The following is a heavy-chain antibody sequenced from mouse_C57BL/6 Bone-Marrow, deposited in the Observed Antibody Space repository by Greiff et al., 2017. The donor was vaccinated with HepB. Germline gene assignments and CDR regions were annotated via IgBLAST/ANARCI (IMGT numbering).Heavy chain of an antibody. Sequence: EVNLVESGGGLVQPKGSLKLSCAASGFSFNTYAMNWVRQAPGKGLEWVARIRSKSNNYATYYADSVKDRFTISRNDSESMLYLQMNNLKTEDTAMYYCVSRITTVVAHYYAMDYWGQGTSVTVSS. D-gene: IGHD1-1*01. CDR3: VSRITTVVAHYYAMDY. V-gene: IGHV10-1*01. CDR2: IRSKSNNYAT. J-gene: IGHJ4*01. CDR1: GFSFNTYA.